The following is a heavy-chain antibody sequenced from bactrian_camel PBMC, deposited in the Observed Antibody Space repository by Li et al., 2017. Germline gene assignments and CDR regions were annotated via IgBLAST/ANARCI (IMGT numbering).Heavy chain of an antibody. D-gene: IGHD5*01. V-gene: IGHV3-2*01. CDR2: IYTFHRTT. Sequence: QVQLVESGGGSVQAGGSLRLSCAASGFTSRLACMGWFRQAPGMEREQVAAFIYTFHRTTRYADSVKGRCTISRDEAKNTMYLQMNNLQPEDTAMYYCAARRWLPHYGLTCPLYSYDSYGQGTQVTVS. J-gene: IGHJ4*01. CDR1: GFTSRLAC.